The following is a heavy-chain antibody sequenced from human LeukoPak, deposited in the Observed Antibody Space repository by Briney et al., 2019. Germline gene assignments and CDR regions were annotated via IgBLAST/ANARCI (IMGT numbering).Heavy chain of an antibody. J-gene: IGHJ4*02. CDR1: GHSFTSYW. Sequence: GESLKISCKGSGHSFTSYWFSWVRQMPGKGLEWMGRIDPSDSYTNYSPSFQGHVTISADKSISTAYLQWSSLTASDTAMYYCARTSWFGVDYWGQGTLVTVSS. D-gene: IGHD3-10*01. CDR3: ARTSWFGVDY. V-gene: IGHV5-10-1*01. CDR2: IDPSDSYT.